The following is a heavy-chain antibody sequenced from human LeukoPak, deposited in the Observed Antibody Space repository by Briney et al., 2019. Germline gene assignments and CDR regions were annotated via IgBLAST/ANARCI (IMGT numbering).Heavy chain of an antibody. D-gene: IGHD2-15*01. CDR3: AKLDAGYCSGGSCFMDY. CDR2: ISGSGGST. J-gene: IGHJ4*02. CDR1: GFTFSSYA. Sequence: QTGGSLRLSCAASGFTFSSYAMSWVRQAPGKGLEWVSAISGSGGSTYYADSVKGRFTISRDNSKNTLYLHMNSLRAEDTAVYYCAKLDAGYCSGGSCFMDYWGQGTLVTVSS. V-gene: IGHV3-23*01.